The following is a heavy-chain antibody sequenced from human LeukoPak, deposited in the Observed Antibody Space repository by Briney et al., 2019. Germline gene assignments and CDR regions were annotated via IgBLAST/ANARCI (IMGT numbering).Heavy chain of an antibody. D-gene: IGHD2-21*02. V-gene: IGHV3-48*03. J-gene: IGHJ3*02. CDR1: GFTFSTDE. CDR2: VDSSGSTV. Sequence: PGGSLRLSCTASGFTFSTDEMNWVRQAPGKGLEWLSYVDSSGSTVYYADSVMARFAIPRDNAKNSLYLQMNSLRAEDTAVYYCARESRGDGDAFDIWGQGTMVTVSS. CDR3: ARESRGDGDAFDI.